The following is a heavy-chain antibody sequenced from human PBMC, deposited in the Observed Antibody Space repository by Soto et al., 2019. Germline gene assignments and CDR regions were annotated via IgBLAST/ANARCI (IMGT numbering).Heavy chain of an antibody. CDR1: GFTFSSYW. CDR3: ARYPHDYYDGSGYLFDF. D-gene: IGHD3-22*01. Sequence: GGSLRLSCAASGFTFSSYWMSWVRQAPGQGLEWVANMKNDGSEKYYVNSLKDQFTICRDNAKNSLYQQMNSLRAGYTAVDYCARYPHDYYDGSGYLFDFWGQGTLVTVSS. J-gene: IGHJ4*01. CDR2: MKNDGSEK. V-gene: IGHV3-7*03.